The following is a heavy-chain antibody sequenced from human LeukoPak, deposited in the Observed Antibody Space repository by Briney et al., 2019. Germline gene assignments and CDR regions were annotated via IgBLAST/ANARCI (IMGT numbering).Heavy chain of an antibody. Sequence: GESLKISCKGSGYSFTNYWIGWVRQMPGKGLEWMGIIYPGDSDTRYSPSFQGQVTISADKSISTAYLQWSSLKASGTAMYYCARRYCSGGSCYDYWGQGTLVTVSS. J-gene: IGHJ4*02. D-gene: IGHD2-15*01. CDR1: GYSFTNYW. V-gene: IGHV5-51*01. CDR3: ARRYCSGGSCYDY. CDR2: IYPGDSDT.